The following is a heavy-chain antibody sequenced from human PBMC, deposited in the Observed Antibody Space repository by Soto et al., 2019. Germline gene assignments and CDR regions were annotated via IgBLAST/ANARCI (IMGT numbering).Heavy chain of an antibody. CDR1: GFTFSDYY. Sequence: GGSLRLSCAASGFTFSDYYMSWIRQAPGKGLEWVSYISSSSSYTNYADSVKGRFTISRDNAKNSLYLQMNSLRAEDTAVYYCARSPTEHYYGSGSYYRPFDYWGQGTLVTVSS. CDR2: ISSSSSYT. J-gene: IGHJ4*02. CDR3: ARSPTEHYYGSGSYYRPFDY. D-gene: IGHD3-10*01. V-gene: IGHV3-11*03.